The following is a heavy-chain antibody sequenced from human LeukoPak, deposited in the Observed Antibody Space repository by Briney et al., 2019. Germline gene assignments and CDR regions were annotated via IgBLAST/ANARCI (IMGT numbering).Heavy chain of an antibody. CDR2: INPSGGST. J-gene: IGHJ4*02. D-gene: IGHD4-23*01. Sequence: ASVKVSCKASGYTFTSYYMHWVRQAPGQGLEWMGIINPSGGSTSYAQRFQGRVTMTRDTSTSTVYMELSSLRSEDTAVYYCARDYGGTNSVGYWGQGTLVTVSS. CDR1: GYTFTSYY. CDR3: ARDYGGTNSVGY. V-gene: IGHV1-46*01.